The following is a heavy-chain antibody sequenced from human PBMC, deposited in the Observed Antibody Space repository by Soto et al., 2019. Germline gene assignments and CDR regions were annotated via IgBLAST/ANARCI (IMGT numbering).Heavy chain of an antibody. CDR2: IWYDGSNK. CDR3: AREGFSSGWYRDDAFDI. D-gene: IGHD6-19*01. J-gene: IGHJ3*02. Sequence: QVQLVESGGGVVQPGRSLRLSCAASGFTFSSYVMHWVRQAPGKGLEWVAVIWYDGSNKYYADSVKGRFTISRDNSKNTLYLQMNSLRAEDTAVYYCAREGFSSGWYRDDAFDIWGQGTMVTVSS. V-gene: IGHV3-33*01. CDR1: GFTFSSYV.